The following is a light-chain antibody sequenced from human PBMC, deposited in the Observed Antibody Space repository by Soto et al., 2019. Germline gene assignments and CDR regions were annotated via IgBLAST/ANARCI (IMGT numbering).Light chain of an antibody. CDR1: QGVRSN. Sequence: IVMTQSPANLSVSPGERATLSCRASQGVRSNLAWYQQKPGQPPRLVISGASTRAPGIPDRFSGSGSGTDFTLTISRMEPEDFAVYYCQQYGSSGTFGQGTKVDIK. J-gene: IGKJ1*01. CDR3: QQYGSSGT. V-gene: IGKV3-20*01. CDR2: GAS.